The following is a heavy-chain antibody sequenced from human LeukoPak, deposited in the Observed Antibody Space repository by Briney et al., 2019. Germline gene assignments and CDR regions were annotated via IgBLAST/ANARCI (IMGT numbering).Heavy chain of an antibody. D-gene: IGHD1-1*01. CDR3: ARDRSSWNSAHYGMDV. CDR1: GFTVRSNY. Sequence: GGSPRLSCAASGFTVRSNYMTWVRQAPGKGLEWVSVLYSGGDTDYADSVKGRFTISRDNSKNTLFLQMNSLRAEDTAVCFCARDRSSWNSAHYGMDVWGQGTTVTVSS. J-gene: IGHJ6*02. V-gene: IGHV3-66*01. CDR2: LYSGGDT.